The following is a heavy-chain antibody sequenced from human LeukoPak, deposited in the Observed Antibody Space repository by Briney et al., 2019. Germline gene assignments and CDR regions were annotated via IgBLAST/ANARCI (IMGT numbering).Heavy chain of an antibody. CDR3: ARDSSSWVDYYNYYGMDV. CDR2: ISAYNGNT. V-gene: IGHV1-18*01. J-gene: IGHJ6*02. CDR1: GYTFTSYG. Sequence: GASVKVSCKASGYTFTSYGISWVRQAPGQGLEWMGWISAYNGNTNYAQKLQGRVTMTTDTSTSTAYMELRSLRSDDTAVYYCARDSSSWVDYYNYYGMDVWGQGTTVTVSS. D-gene: IGHD6-13*01.